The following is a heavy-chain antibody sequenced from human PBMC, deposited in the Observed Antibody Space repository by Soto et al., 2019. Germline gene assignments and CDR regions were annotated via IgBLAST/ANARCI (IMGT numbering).Heavy chain of an antibody. D-gene: IGHD3-9*01. J-gene: IGHJ5*02. CDR2: ISWNSGSI. CDR3: AKDTYYDIRGWFDP. V-gene: IGHV3-9*01. Sequence: EVQLVESGGGLVQPGRSLSLSCAASGFTFDDYAMHWVRQAPGKGLEWVSGISWNSGSIGYADSVKGRFTISRDNAKNSLYLQMNSLRAEDTALYYCAKDTYYDIRGWFDPWGQGTLVTVSS. CDR1: GFTFDDYA.